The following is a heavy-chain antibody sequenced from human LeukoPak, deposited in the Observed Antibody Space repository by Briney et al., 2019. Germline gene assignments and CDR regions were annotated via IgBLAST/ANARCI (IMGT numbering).Heavy chain of an antibody. CDR2: INTNTGNP. Sequence: ASVKVSCEASGYTFTSYAMNWVRQAPGQGLEWMGWINTNTGNPTYAQGFTGRFVFSLDTSVSTAYLQISSLKAEDTAVYYCAWGGYNSEFDYWGQGTLVTVSS. V-gene: IGHV7-4-1*02. J-gene: IGHJ4*02. CDR3: AWGGYNSEFDY. CDR1: GYTFTSYA. D-gene: IGHD5-24*01.